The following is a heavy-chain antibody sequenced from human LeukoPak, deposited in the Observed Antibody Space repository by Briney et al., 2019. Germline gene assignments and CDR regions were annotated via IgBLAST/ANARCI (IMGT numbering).Heavy chain of an antibody. V-gene: IGHV3-74*01. CDR1: GFTFSKYW. CDR3: GRVGYCANGVCPNSDY. CDR2: INSDGSST. J-gene: IGHJ4*02. D-gene: IGHD2-8*01. Sequence: PGGSLRLSCAASGFTFSKYWMHWVRQAPGKGLVWVSHINSDGSSTSYADSVKGRFTISRDNAKNTLYLQMNSLRVEDTAVYYCGRVGYCANGVCPNSDYWGQGTLVTVSS.